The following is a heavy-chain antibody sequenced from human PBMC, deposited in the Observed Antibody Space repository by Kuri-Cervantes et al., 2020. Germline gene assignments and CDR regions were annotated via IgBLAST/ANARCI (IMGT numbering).Heavy chain of an antibody. J-gene: IGHJ4*02. CDR1: GESIISYY. CDR3: ARRRSSGWFGFDS. D-gene: IGHD6-19*01. CDR2: IYYTGST. V-gene: IGHV4-59*01. Sequence: SETLSLTCTVSGESIISYYWSWIRQPPGKGLEWIGYIYYTGSTNYNPSLKSRVTISVDTSKDQFSLKVRSMTAADTAVYYCARRRSSGWFGFDSWGQGALVTVSS.